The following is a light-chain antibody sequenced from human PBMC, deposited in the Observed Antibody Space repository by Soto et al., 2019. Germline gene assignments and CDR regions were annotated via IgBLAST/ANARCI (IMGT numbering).Light chain of an antibody. J-gene: IGKJ5*01. CDR2: GAS. Sequence: EIVMTQSPATRSLSPGERATLSCRASQSVSSNLAWYQQKPGQAPRLFXYGASTRATGIPARFSGSGSGTEFTLTISSLQSEDFAVYYCQQYNNWPAITFGQGTRLEI. V-gene: IGKV3D-15*01. CDR1: QSVSSN. CDR3: QQYNNWPAIT.